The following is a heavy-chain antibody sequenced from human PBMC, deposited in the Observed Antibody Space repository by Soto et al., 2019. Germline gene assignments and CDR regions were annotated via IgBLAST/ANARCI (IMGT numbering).Heavy chain of an antibody. CDR1: GFTFSSYA. CDR2: ISGSGGRT. V-gene: IGHV3-23*01. J-gene: IGHJ6*02. Sequence: GGSLRLSCAPSGFTFSSYAMSWVRQAAGKGLEWVSAISGSGGRTYYADSGTGRFTISRDNCKNTLYLQMNSLRAEDTAVYDCSQDLVFGVVQDYGMDVWGQGTPVTVSS. D-gene: IGHD3-3*01. CDR3: SQDLVFGVVQDYGMDV.